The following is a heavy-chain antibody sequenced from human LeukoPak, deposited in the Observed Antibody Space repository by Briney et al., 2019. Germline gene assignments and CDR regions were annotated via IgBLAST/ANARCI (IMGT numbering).Heavy chain of an antibody. V-gene: IGHV3-30*04. CDR1: GFTFSSYA. D-gene: IGHD6-6*01. CDR2: ISYDGSSK. CDR3: ARGGLYSSSSSEDY. Sequence: PGGSLRLSCAASGFTFSSYAMHWVRQAPGKGLEWVAVISYDGSSKYYADSVKGRFTISRDNSKNTLYLQMNSLRAEDTAVYYCARGGLYSSSSSEDYWGQGTLVTVSS. J-gene: IGHJ4*02.